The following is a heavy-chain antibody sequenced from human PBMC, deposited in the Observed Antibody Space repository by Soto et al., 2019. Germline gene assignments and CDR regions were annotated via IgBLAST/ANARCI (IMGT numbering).Heavy chain of an antibody. J-gene: IGHJ4*02. D-gene: IGHD6-19*01. CDR3: ARHGGSGVDY. V-gene: IGHV4-39*01. CDR1: GGSINSSSYY. CDR2: IYYSGST. Sequence: QLQLQESGPGLVKPSETLSLTCTVSGGSINSSSYYWGWIRQPPGKGLEWIGSIYYSGSTYYNPSLKSRVTISVDTSKNQFSLKLSSVTAADTAVYYCARHGGSGVDYWGQGTPVTVSS.